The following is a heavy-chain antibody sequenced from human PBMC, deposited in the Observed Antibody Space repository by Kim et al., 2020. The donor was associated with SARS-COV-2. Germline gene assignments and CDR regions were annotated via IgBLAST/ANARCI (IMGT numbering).Heavy chain of an antibody. CDR1: GFTFSSYA. V-gene: IGHV3-23*01. J-gene: IGHJ5*02. D-gene: IGHD2-15*01. Sequence: GGSLRLSCAASGFTFSSYAMSWVRQAPGKGLEWVSAISGSGGSTYYADSVKGRFTISRDNSKNTLYLQMNSLRAEDTAVYYCAKARFRCSGGSCSRRDWFDHWGQGTLVTVSS. CDR2: ISGSGGST. CDR3: AKARFRCSGGSCSRRDWFDH.